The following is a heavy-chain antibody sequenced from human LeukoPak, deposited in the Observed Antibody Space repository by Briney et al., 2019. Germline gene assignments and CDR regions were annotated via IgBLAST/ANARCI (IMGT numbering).Heavy chain of an antibody. CDR2: ISSSSSYI. CDR3: ARDPGDYYDSSGYYLPPLDY. V-gene: IGHV3-21*01. Sequence: GGSLRLSCAASGFTFSSYSMNWVRQAPGKGLDWVSSISSSSSYIYYAYSVKGRFTISRDNAKNSLYLQMNSLRAEDTAVYYCARDPGDYYDSSGYYLPPLDYWGQGTLVTVSS. CDR1: GFTFSSYS. J-gene: IGHJ4*02. D-gene: IGHD3-22*01.